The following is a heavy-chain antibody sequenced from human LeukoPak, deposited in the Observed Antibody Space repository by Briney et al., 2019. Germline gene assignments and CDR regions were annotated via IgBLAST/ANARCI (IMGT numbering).Heavy chain of an antibody. CDR3: ARGFSGYDFYFDY. D-gene: IGHD5-12*01. Sequence: GSLSLSCAASGFTFRSYWMSWVRQAPGKGLEWVANIKQDGSEKYYVDSVKGRFTISRDNAKNSLYLQMNSLRAEDTAVYYCARGFSGYDFYFDYWGQGTLVTVSS. V-gene: IGHV3-7*03. J-gene: IGHJ4*02. CDR1: GFTFRSYW. CDR2: IKQDGSEK.